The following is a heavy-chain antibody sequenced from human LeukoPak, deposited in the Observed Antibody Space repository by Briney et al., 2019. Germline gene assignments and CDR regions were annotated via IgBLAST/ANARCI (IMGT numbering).Heavy chain of an antibody. D-gene: IGHD6-6*01. CDR3: ARGSSFHNY. CDR1: GFIFEDYG. V-gene: IGHV3-20*04. Sequence: GGSLRLSCAASGFIFEDYGMTWVRQAPGRGLEWVSGINGNGGSRGYADSVKGRFTISRDNANNSLYLQMNSLRAEDTALYYCARGSSFHNYWGQGTLVTVSS. CDR2: INGNGGSR. J-gene: IGHJ4*02.